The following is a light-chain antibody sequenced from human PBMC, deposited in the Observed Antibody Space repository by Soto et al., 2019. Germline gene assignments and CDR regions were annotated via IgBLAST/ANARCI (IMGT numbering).Light chain of an antibody. Sequence: QPVLTQSSSASASLGSSVKLTCTLSSGHSSYIIAWHQQQPGKTPRYLMKLEGSGSYNKGSGVPDRFSGSSSGADRYLTIPNLQSEDEADYYCATWDSNTCVFGGGTALFVL. CDR3: ATWDSNTCV. CDR1: SGHSSYI. J-gene: IGLJ2*01. CDR2: LEGSGSY. V-gene: IGLV4-60*03.